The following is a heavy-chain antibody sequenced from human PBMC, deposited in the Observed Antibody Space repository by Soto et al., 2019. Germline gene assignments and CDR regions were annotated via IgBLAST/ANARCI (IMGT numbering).Heavy chain of an antibody. CDR1: GYSFAGYW. D-gene: IGHD3-22*01. CDR2: IDPSDSQT. J-gene: IGHJ4*02. CDR3: ARQIYDSDTGPNFKYYFDS. Sequence: GESLKISCKGSGYSFAGYWITWVRQKPGKGLEWMGRIDPSDSQTYYSPSFRGHVTISVTKSITTVFLQWSSLRASDTAMYYCARQIYDSDTGPNFKYYFDSWGQGTPLTVSS. V-gene: IGHV5-10-1*01.